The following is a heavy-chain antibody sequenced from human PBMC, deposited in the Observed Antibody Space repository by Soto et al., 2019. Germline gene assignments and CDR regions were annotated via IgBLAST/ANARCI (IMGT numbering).Heavy chain of an antibody. D-gene: IGHD6-19*01. CDR2: IYYSGST. V-gene: IGHV4-39*01. CDR1: GGSISSSSYY. J-gene: IGHJ4*02. CDR3: ARHVIKDQQWLDY. Sequence: SETLSITCTVSGGSISSSSYYWGWIRQPPGKGLEWIGSIYYSGSTYYNPSLKSRVTISVDTSKNQFSLKLSSVTAADTAVYYCARHVIKDQQWLDYWGQGTLVTVSS.